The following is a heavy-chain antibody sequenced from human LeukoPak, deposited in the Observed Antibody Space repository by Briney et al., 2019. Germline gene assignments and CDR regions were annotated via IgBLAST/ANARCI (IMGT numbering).Heavy chain of an antibody. CDR3: ARVGSKDGDSDYVVFLDY. V-gene: IGHV1-8*01. CDR1: GYTFTNYD. D-gene: IGHD5-12*01. J-gene: IGHJ4*02. Sequence: GASVKVSCKASGYTFTNYDINWVRQATGQGLEWLGWMNPNSGNTGYAQKFQGRVTMTRDTSISTAYMELSRLRSDDTAVYYCARVGSKDGDSDYVVFLDYWGQGTLVTVSS. CDR2: MNPNSGNT.